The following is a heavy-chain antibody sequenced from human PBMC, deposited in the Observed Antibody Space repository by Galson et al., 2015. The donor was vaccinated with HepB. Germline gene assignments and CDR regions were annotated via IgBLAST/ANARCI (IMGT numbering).Heavy chain of an antibody. V-gene: IGHV3-23*01. Sequence: SLRLSCAASGFTFASSGMSWVRKAPGKGLEWVSLISAGGGETRYADSVKGRFTVSRDNSKNTLYLQMNSLRAEDTAIYYCAKSFYGGSYYFDSWCRVTLVPVSS. CDR1: GFTFASSG. CDR3: AKSFYGGSYYFDS. CDR2: ISAGGGET. D-gene: IGHD1-26*01. J-gene: IGHJ4*02.